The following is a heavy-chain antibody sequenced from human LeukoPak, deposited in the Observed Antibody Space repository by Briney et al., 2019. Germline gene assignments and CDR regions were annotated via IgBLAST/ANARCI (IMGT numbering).Heavy chain of an antibody. D-gene: IGHD4-17*01. CDR3: ARRSLSYGDYLF. CDR2: IYSSGST. Sequence: SETLSLTCSVSGASISSGSNYWGWIRQPPGKTLEWIGSIYSSGSTYYNSSLKSRVTISVDTSKNQFSLKLSSVTAADTAVYYCARRSLSYGDYLFWGQGTLVTVSS. V-gene: IGHV4-39*01. CDR1: GASISSGSNY. J-gene: IGHJ4*02.